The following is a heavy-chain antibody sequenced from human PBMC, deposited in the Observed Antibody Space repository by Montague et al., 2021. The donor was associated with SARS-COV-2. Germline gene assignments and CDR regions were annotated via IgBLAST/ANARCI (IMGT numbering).Heavy chain of an antibody. J-gene: IGHJ4*02. Sequence: SLRLSCAASGFTFADYTMYWVRQRPGKGLECVSLIGWDGSDSYYTDSVKGRFTISRDNDKNSLYLYMNNLTTEDSALYYCAKDLSGYDYALYFDRWGRGTRVTVSS. V-gene: IGHV3-43*01. CDR1: GFTFADYT. CDR2: IGWDGSDS. CDR3: AKDLSGYDYALYFDR. D-gene: IGHD5-12*01.